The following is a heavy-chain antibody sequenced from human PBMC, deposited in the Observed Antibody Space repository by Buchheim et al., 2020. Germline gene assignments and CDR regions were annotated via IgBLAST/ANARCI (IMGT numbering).Heavy chain of an antibody. CDR3: VRTRDRGDH. J-gene: IGHJ5*02. CDR1: GFTFSAYW. D-gene: IGHD2-15*01. Sequence: EVQLVESGGGLVQPGGSLRLSCAGSGFTFSAYWMSWVRQTPGKGLEWVAIIKQDGSGKYYVDSVKGRFTISRDNAKNSLFLEMDSLKGEDTAVHYCVRTRDRGDHWGQGTL. V-gene: IGHV3-7*01. CDR2: IKQDGSGK.